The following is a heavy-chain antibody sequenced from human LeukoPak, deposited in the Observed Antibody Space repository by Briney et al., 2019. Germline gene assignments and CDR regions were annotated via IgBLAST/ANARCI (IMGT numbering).Heavy chain of an antibody. Sequence: GGSLRLSCAASGFTFSYYSMNWVRQAPGRGLEWVSCISSSSSLIFYSDSVRGRFTISRDNAKKLLYLHMNSLRVEDTAVYYCAKVDRGDYSSSPVPYYNYYMNVWGKGTTVTVSS. CDR1: GFTFSYYS. CDR3: AKVDRGDYSSSPVPYYNYYMNV. CDR2: ISSSSSLI. J-gene: IGHJ6*03. D-gene: IGHD6-13*01. V-gene: IGHV3-21*01.